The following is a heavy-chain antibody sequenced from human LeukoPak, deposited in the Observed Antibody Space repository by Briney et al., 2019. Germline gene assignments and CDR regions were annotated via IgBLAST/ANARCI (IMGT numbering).Heavy chain of an antibody. Sequence: GGSLRLSCEASGFTFRSYGMNWVRQAPGKGLEGVSYISGDTSTVQYADSVRGRFTISSDNAKNSFSLQMNSLKAEDTAVYYCSKDACDYWGQGTLVSVSS. J-gene: IGHJ4*02. D-gene: IGHD3-16*01. CDR2: ISGDTSTV. V-gene: IGHV3-48*01. CDR3: SKDACDY. CDR1: GFTFRSYG.